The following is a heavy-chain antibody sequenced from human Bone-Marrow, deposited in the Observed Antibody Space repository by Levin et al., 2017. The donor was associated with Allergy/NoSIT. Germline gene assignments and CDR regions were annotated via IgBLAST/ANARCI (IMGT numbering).Heavy chain of an antibody. D-gene: IGHD4-17*01. CDR3: ARAASVTKGTFDN. V-gene: IGHV3-74*01. J-gene: IGHJ4*02. CDR2: INTDGSST. Sequence: RAGGSLRLSCAASGFTFSSYWMHWVRQAPGKGLVWVSRINTDGSSTNYADSVKGRFTISRDNAKNTLYLQMNSLRAEDTAVYYCARAASVTKGTFDNWGQGTLVTVSS. CDR1: GFTFSSYW.